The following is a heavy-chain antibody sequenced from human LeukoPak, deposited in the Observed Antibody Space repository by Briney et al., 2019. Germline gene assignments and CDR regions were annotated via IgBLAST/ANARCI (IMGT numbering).Heavy chain of an antibody. D-gene: IGHD2-21*02. CDR3: AKGNSGDCYSNWFDP. J-gene: IGHJ5*02. Sequence: GGSLRLSCAASGNYWMRWVRQAPGKGLVWVSHINSDGSWTSYADSVKGRFTISKDNAKNTLYLQLNSLRAEDTAVYYCAKGNSGDCYSNWFDPWGQGTLVTVSS. CDR2: INSDGSWT. V-gene: IGHV3-74*01. CDR1: GNYW.